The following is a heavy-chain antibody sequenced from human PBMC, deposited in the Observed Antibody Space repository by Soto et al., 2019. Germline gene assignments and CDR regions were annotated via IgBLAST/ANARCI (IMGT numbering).Heavy chain of an antibody. CDR1: GGTFSSYA. J-gene: IGHJ6*02. D-gene: IGHD1-7*01. CDR3: ARVELELRRLHYYYYGMDV. Sequence: SVKVSCKASGGTFSSYAISWVRQAPGQGLEWMGGIIPIFGTANYAQKFQGRVTITADESTSTAYMELSSLRSEDTAVYYCARVELELRRLHYYYYGMDVWGQGTTVTVSS. CDR2: IIPIFGTA. V-gene: IGHV1-69*13.